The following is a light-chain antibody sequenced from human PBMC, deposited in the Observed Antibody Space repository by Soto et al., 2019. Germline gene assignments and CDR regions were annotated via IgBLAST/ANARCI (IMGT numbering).Light chain of an antibody. V-gene: IGKV3-20*01. CDR2: GAS. J-gene: IGKJ1*01. Sequence: EIVLTQSPGTLSLSPGERATLSCRASQSVSSSYLAWYQQKPGQAPRLLIYGASSRATGIPDRFSGSGSGTDFTLTISRLEPEDFAVYYCQHYGSSRWTFGQGTKVEIK. CDR3: QHYGSSRWT. CDR1: QSVSSSY.